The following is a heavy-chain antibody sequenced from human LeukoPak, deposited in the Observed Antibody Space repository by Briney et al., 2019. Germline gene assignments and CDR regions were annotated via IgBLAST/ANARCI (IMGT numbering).Heavy chain of an antibody. J-gene: IGHJ3*01. Sequence: ESLKISCKGSGYRFNAYWIAWVRQMPGKGLEWMGIIYPDDSDTRYSPSFQGQVTISADKSVRTAYLQWSSLKASDTAMYYCARPNITSYYDSRGYDAFDVWGQGTMVTVSS. CDR3: ARPNITSYYDSRGYDAFDV. V-gene: IGHV5-51*01. D-gene: IGHD3-22*01. CDR2: IYPDDSDT. CDR1: GYRFNAYW.